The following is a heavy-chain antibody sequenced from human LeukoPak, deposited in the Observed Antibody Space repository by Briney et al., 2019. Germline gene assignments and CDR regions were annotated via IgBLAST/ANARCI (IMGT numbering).Heavy chain of an antibody. Sequence: GSVKVSCKASGYTFSSYGISWVGQAPGEGLEGMGGISAYNGNTNYAQKLQGRVTMTTDTSTSTAYMELRSLRSDDTAVYYCARDICSSTSCYEDYWGQGTLVTVSS. CDR3: ARDICSSTSCYEDY. J-gene: IGHJ4*02. V-gene: IGHV1-18*04. CDR2: ISAYNGNT. D-gene: IGHD2-2*01. CDR1: GYTFSSYG.